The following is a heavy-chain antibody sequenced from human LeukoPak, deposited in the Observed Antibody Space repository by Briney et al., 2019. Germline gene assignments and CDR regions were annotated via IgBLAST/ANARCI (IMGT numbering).Heavy chain of an antibody. CDR2: TYYKSKWYN. D-gene: IGHD7-27*01. Sequence: SQTLSLTCALSGDSVSVNSDVWNWIRQPPSRGLEWLGRTYYKSKWYNDYAVSVKSRITISPDTSKNQFSLQLNSVTPEDTAVYYCARDADWGYDAFDIWGQGTMVTVSS. J-gene: IGHJ3*02. V-gene: IGHV6-1*01. CDR3: ARDADWGYDAFDI. CDR1: GDSVSVNSDV.